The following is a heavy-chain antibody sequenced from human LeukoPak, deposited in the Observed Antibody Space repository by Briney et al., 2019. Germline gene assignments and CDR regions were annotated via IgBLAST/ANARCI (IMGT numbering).Heavy chain of an antibody. Sequence: GGSLRLSCAVSGFTLSNYAMSWVRQAPGKGLEGVSVINTSGSGTFYADSVKGRFTISRDSSKNTLYLQMNSLRAEDTAVYYCAKGVWDSSGWYLDYWGQGTLVTVSS. J-gene: IGHJ4*02. V-gene: IGHV3-23*05. CDR2: INTSGSGT. CDR1: GFTLSNYA. CDR3: AKGVWDSSGWYLDY. D-gene: IGHD6-19*01.